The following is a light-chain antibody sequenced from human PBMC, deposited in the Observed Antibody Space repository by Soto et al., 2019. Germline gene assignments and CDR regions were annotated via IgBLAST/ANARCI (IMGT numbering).Light chain of an antibody. Sequence: EIVLTQSPATLSLSPGERATLSCRASQSFSTYLAWYQQKSGQAPRLLIYDISHRATGIPARFSGSASGTDFTLTISSLEPEDFALYFCQHRANWPWTFGQGTKVDIK. J-gene: IGKJ1*01. CDR1: QSFSTY. CDR2: DIS. CDR3: QHRANWPWT. V-gene: IGKV3-11*01.